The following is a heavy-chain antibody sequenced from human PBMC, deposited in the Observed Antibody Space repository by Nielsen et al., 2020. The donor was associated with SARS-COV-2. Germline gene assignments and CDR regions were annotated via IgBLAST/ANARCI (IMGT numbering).Heavy chain of an antibody. CDR2: IYYRSKWFY. CDR1: GDSVSSSSVA. Sequence: SQTLSLTCVISGDSVSSSSVAWNWIRQSPSRGLEWLGRIYYRSKWFYEYATFARSRITIDPDTSKNHFSLHLNSVTSEDTAMYYCTRDPGYYHGMDVWGQGTTVIVSS. CDR3: TRDPGYYHGMDV. J-gene: IGHJ6*02. V-gene: IGHV6-1*01.